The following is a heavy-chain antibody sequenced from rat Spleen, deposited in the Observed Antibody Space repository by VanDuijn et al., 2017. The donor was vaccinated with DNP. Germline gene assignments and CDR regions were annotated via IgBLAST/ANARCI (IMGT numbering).Heavy chain of an antibody. V-gene: IGHV5-20*01. Sequence: EVQLVESGGDLIQPRRSLKLSCAASGFIFSDYYMAWVRQAPTKGLEWVATISHDGSGTYYRDSVKGRFTISRDNAKSTLNLQMDSLKSDDTATYYCTRERSYHFTYWGQGTLVTVSS. CDR1: GFIFSDYY. CDR2: ISHDGSGT. CDR3: TRERSYHFTY. D-gene: IGHD1-2*01. J-gene: IGHJ3*01.